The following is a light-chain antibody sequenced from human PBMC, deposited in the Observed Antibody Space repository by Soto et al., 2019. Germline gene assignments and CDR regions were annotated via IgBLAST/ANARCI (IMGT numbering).Light chain of an antibody. CDR1: SSNIGAGYA. J-gene: IGLJ2*01. Sequence: QAVVTQPPSVSGAPGQRVTISCTGSSSNIGAGYAVHWYQQLPGTAPKLLIYANTNRPSGVPDRFSGSKSGTSASLAITGLQAEDEADYYCQSYDSSLSGSVFGGGTKVTVL. V-gene: IGLV1-40*01. CDR3: QSYDSSLSGSV. CDR2: ANT.